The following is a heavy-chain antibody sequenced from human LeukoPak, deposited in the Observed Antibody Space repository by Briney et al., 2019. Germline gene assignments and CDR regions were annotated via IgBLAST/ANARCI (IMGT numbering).Heavy chain of an antibody. D-gene: IGHD6-13*01. CDR2: INPNSGGT. CDR3: ARVPRRIAAAGIVVWFDP. Sequence: ASVKVSCKASGYTFTGYYMHWVRQAPGQGLEWMGWINPNSGGTNYAQKFQGRVTMTRDTSISTAYTELSRLRSDDTAVYYCARVPRRIAAAGIVVWFDPWGQGTLVTVSS. CDR1: GYTFTGYY. J-gene: IGHJ5*02. V-gene: IGHV1-2*02.